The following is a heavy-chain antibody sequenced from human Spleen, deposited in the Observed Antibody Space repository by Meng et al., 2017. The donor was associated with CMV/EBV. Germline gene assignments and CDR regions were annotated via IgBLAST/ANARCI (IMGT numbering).Heavy chain of an antibody. V-gene: IGHV3-74*01. J-gene: IGHJ5*02. D-gene: IGHD2-2*02. CDR3: ARVYTRFDP. CDR2: ISGDGIST. CDR1: GFAFSTYW. Sequence: LSCAASGFAFSTYWMHWVRQAPGKVLVWVSHISGDGISTTYADSVKGRFTISRDNAKNTLYLQMNSLRAEDTAVYYCARVYTRFDPWGQGTLVTVSS.